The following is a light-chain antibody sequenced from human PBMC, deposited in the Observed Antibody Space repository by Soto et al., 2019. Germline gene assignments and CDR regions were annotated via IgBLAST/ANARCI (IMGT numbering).Light chain of an antibody. CDR2: DNN. Sequence: QLVLTQPPSVSGAPGQMVSISCTGSSSNIGAGYNVHWYQQLPGTAPKLLIYDNNNRPSGVPDRFSGSKSGTSASLAITGLQAEDEADYYCQSYDTSLSGFYVFGTGTKLTVL. CDR3: QSYDTSLSGFYV. J-gene: IGLJ1*01. V-gene: IGLV1-40*01. CDR1: SSNIGAGYN.